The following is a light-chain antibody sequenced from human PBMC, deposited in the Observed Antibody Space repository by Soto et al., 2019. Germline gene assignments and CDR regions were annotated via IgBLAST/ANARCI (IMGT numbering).Light chain of an antibody. CDR2: EVS. J-gene: IGLJ3*02. Sequence: QSALTQPPSASGSPGQSVTISCVGTSSDIGLYNYVSWYQHHPGKAPKLIIYEVSKRPSGVPDRFSGSKSGNTASLTVSGLQAEAEAEYYCSSYAGDINVDVFGGGTKLTVL. CDR3: SSYAGDINVDV. CDR1: SSDIGLYNY. V-gene: IGLV2-8*01.